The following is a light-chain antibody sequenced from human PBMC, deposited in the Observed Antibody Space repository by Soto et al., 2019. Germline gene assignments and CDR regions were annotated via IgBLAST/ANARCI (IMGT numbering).Light chain of an antibody. Sequence: EIVMTQSPATLSVSPGERATLSCRASQSVSSNLAWYQQKPGQAPRLLIYGASTRATVIPARFSGSGSGTAFTLTITSLQSEDFAVYYCQQYNNWPLTFGGGTKVDIK. CDR3: QQYNNWPLT. J-gene: IGKJ4*01. CDR2: GAS. CDR1: QSVSSN. V-gene: IGKV3-15*01.